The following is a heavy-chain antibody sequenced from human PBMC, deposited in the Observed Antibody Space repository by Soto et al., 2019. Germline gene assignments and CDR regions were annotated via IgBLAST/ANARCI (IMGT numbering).Heavy chain of an antibody. CDR1: GFTLGDSY. D-gene: IGHD2-2*01. CDR2: ISHNAITM. V-gene: IGHV3-11*04. Sequence: GGSLRLSCVASGFTLGDSYMGWIRQAPGKGLEWISSISHNAITMDYADSVKGRFIISRDNGQNSLFLQMNSLRTEDTAVYYCARVPNQQAIGPFYDIWGQGTLVTVSS. J-gene: IGHJ4*02. CDR3: ARVPNQQAIGPFYDI.